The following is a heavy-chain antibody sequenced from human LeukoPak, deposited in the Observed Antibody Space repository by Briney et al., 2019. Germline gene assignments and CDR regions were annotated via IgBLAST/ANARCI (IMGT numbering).Heavy chain of an antibody. CDR2: ITPFNGNT. CDR1: GYTFTYRY. Sequence: GASVKVSCKASGYTFTYRYLHWVRQAPGQALGWMGWITPFNGNTNYAQKFQDRVTITRDRSMSTAYMELSSLRSEDTATYYCARARGLEVGATPWGDAFDIWGQGTMVTVSS. V-gene: IGHV1-45*02. CDR3: ARARGLEVGATPWGDAFDI. D-gene: IGHD1-26*01. J-gene: IGHJ3*02.